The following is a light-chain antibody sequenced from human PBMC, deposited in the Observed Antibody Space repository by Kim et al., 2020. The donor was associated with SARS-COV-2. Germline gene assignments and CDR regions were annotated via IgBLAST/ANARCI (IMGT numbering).Light chain of an antibody. CDR3: QQYGSSPRT. V-gene: IGKV3-20*01. CDR1: QSVSSSY. Sequence: EIVVPPSPGTLSLSPGERATLSCRDSQSVSSSYLAWYQQKPGQAPRLLIYGASSRATGIPDRFSGSGSGTDFTLTISRLEPEDFAVYYCQQYGSSPRTFGQGTKVDIK. J-gene: IGKJ1*01. CDR2: GAS.